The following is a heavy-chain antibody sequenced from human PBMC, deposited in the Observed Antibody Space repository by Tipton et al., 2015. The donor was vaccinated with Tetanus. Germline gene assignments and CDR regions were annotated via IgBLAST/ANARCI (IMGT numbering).Heavy chain of an antibody. Sequence: TLSLTCAVYGESFSGYYWSWIRQPPGKGLEWIGEINHSGSTNYNPSLKSRVTISVDTSKNQFSLKLSSVTAADTAVYYCARGLGRLFYWGQGTLVTVSS. CDR3: ARGLGRLFY. V-gene: IGHV4-34*01. J-gene: IGHJ4*02. D-gene: IGHD3-22*01. CDR1: GESFSGYY. CDR2: INHSGST.